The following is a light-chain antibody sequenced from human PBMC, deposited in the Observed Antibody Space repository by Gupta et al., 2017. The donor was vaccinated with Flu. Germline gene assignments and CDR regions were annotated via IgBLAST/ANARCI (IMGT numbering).Light chain of an antibody. CDR1: SGHDNYA. Sequence: QLVVTQSPSASAALGASVRLTCTLTSGHDNYAVAWHQQHPEQGPRFLMRVNSDGSHLKGVGIPDRFTGSSLGAERYLTISSLQSEDEADYYCHTWDSGIQVFGGGTQLTVL. CDR3: HTWDSGIQV. J-gene: IGLJ3*02. V-gene: IGLV4-69*01. CDR2: VNSDGSH.